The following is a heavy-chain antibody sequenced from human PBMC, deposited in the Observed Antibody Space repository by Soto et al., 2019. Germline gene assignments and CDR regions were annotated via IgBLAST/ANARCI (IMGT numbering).Heavy chain of an antibody. CDR3: ARDRADTAMVNPEYYYYYGMDV. V-gene: IGHV3-33*01. D-gene: IGHD5-18*01. J-gene: IGHJ6*02. CDR1: GFTFSSYG. CDR2: IWYDGSNK. Sequence: GGSLRLSCAASGFTFSSYGMHWVRQAPGKGLEWVAVIWYDGSNKYYADSVKGRFTISRDNSKNTLYLQMNSLRAEDTAVYYCARDRADTAMVNPEYYYYYGMDVWGQGTTVTVSS.